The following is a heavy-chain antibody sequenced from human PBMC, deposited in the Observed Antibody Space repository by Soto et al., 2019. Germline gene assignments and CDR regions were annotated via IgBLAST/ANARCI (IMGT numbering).Heavy chain of an antibody. CDR2: ISGSGGST. Sequence: PGGSLRLSCAASGFTFSSYAMSWVRQAPGKGLEWVSAISGSGGSTSYADSVKGRFTISRDNTKNTLYLQMNSLRAEDTAVYYCAKASYGAGSYYSNFDKWGRGTLLTVSS. J-gene: IGHJ4*02. CDR3: AKASYGAGSYYSNFDK. V-gene: IGHV3-23*01. D-gene: IGHD3-10*01. CDR1: GFTFSSYA.